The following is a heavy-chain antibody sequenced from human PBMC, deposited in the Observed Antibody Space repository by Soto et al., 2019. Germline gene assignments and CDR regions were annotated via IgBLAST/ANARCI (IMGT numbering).Heavy chain of an antibody. D-gene: IGHD3-9*01. J-gene: IGHJ6*02. CDR1: GGSLSGYY. Sequence: ETLSLTGAVDGGSLSGYYWSWIRQPPGKGLEWIGEINHSGSTNYNPSLKSRVTISVDTSKNQFSLKLSSGTAADTAVYYCARCVHMLTGYYRYYYGMDVWGQGTTVTVSS. V-gene: IGHV4-34*01. CDR2: INHSGST. CDR3: ARCVHMLTGYYRYYYGMDV.